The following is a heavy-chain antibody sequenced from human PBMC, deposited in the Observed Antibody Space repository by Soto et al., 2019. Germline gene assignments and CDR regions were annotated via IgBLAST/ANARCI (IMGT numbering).Heavy chain of an antibody. Sequence: ASVKVSCKASGYTFTSYAMHWVRQAPGQRLEWMGWINAGNGNTKYSQKFQGRVTITRDTSASTAYMELSSLRSEDTAVYYCARDSGSYYYYYYGMDVWGQGTTVNVSS. CDR2: INAGNGNT. CDR1: GYTFTSYA. CDR3: ARDSGSYYYYYYGMDV. D-gene: IGHD1-26*01. J-gene: IGHJ6*02. V-gene: IGHV1-3*01.